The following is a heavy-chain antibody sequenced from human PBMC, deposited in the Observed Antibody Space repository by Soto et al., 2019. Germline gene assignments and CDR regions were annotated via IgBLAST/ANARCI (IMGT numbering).Heavy chain of an antibody. D-gene: IGHD4-4*01. J-gene: IGHJ3*02. CDR2: ISWNSGSI. CDR1: GFTFDDYA. CDR3: AKDINYCNNDTMPGGACDI. Sequence: LRLSCAASGFTFDDYAMHWVRQAPGKGLEWVSGISWNSGSIGYADSVKGRFTISRDNAKNSLYLQMNSLRAEDTALYYCAKDINYCNNDTMPGGACDIWGQGTMVTVSS. V-gene: IGHV3-9*01.